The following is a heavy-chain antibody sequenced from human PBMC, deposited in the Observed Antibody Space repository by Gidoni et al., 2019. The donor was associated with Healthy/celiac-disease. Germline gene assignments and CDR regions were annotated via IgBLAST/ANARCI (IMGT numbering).Heavy chain of an antibody. CDR3: ASDVVVPAAMSYYFDY. V-gene: IGHV1-69*04. D-gene: IGHD2-2*01. J-gene: IGHJ4*02. CDR1: GGTFSSYA. CDR2: IIPILGIA. Sequence: QVQLVQSGAGVKKPGSSVKVSCKASGGTFSSYAISWVRQAPGQGLEWMGRIIPILGIANYAQKFQGRVTITADKSTSTAYMELSSLRSEDTAVYYCASDVVVPAAMSYYFDYWGQGTLVTVSS.